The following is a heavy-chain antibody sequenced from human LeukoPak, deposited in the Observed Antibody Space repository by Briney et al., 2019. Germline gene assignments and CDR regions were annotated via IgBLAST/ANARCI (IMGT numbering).Heavy chain of an antibody. Sequence: GGSLRLSCAASGFTFSDYYMSWIRQAPGEGLEWVSYISSSGSGGSTYYADSVKGRFTISRDNSKNTLYLQMNSLRAEDTAVYYCTKDLHDSSGYYYSDAFDIWGQGTMVTVSS. CDR3: TKDLHDSSGYYYSDAFDI. J-gene: IGHJ3*02. CDR2: ISSSGSGGST. D-gene: IGHD3-22*01. V-gene: IGHV3-11*01. CDR1: GFTFSDYY.